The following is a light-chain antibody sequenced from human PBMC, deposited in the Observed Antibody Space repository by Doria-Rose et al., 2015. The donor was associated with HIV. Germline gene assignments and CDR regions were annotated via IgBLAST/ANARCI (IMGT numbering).Light chain of an antibody. CDR2: AAS. J-gene: IGKJ1*01. V-gene: IGKV1-8*01. CDR3: QQYYSYPPT. Sequence: AIRMTQSPSSLSASTGDRVTITCRASQDISNYLAWYQQKPGKAPKLLIYAASTLQSGVPSRFSGCGSGTDFTLTISYLQSEDFATYYCQQYYSYPPTFGQGTKVEVK. CDR1: QDISNY.